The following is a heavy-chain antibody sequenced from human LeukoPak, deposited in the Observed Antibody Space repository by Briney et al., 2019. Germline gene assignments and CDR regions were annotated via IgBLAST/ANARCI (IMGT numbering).Heavy chain of an antibody. Sequence: ASVKVSCKASGYTFTGYNIHWVRQAPGQGLERMGCINPNTGDTNFAQNFQGRVTMTRDTSISTAYMELSRLRSDDTAVYYCARVGRGSYGYSDYWGQGTLVTVSS. CDR2: INPNTGDT. D-gene: IGHD5-18*01. J-gene: IGHJ4*02. V-gene: IGHV1-2*02. CDR3: ARVGRGSYGYSDY. CDR1: GYTFTGYN.